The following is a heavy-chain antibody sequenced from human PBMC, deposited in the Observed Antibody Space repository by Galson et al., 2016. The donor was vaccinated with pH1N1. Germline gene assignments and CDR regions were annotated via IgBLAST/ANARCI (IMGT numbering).Heavy chain of an antibody. CDR3: ARDESGYGDSFPDVFDI. J-gene: IGHJ3*02. CDR2: ILYNGNDK. CDR1: GFTFSSCG. D-gene: IGHD4-17*01. Sequence: LRLSCAASGFTFSSCGIYWVRQAPGKGLEWVGNILYNGNDKYYADSVKGRFTISRDSSMTTVHLQLISVTVEDTAVYFCARDESGYGDSFPDVFDIWGQGTMVTVSS. V-gene: IGHV3-30*12.